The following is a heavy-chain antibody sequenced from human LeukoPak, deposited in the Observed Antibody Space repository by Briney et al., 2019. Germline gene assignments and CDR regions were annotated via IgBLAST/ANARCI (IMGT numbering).Heavy chain of an antibody. V-gene: IGHV3-49*04. J-gene: IGHJ6*02. Sequence: GGSLRLSCAASGFTFSTYWMSWVRQAPGKGLEWVGFIRSKAYGGTTEYAASVKGRFTISRDDSKSIAYLQMNSLKTEDTAVYYCTRADRGRFGDNYYYYGMDVWGQGTTVTVSS. CDR3: TRADRGRFGDNYYYYGMDV. D-gene: IGHD3-10*01. CDR2: IRSKAYGGTT. CDR1: GFTFSTYW.